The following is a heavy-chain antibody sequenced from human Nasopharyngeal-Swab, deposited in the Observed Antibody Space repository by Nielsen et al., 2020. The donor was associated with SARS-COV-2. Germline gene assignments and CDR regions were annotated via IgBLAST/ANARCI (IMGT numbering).Heavy chain of an antibody. CDR3: ARGSQGSHYYYYYMDV. CDR2: INAGNDNT. CDR1: GYTFINYA. Sequence: ASVKVSCKASGYTFINYAMHWVRQAPGQRLEWMGWINAGNDNTEYSQKFQGRVTIIKDTSASTGYMELSGLRSEDTAVYYFARGSQGSHYYYYYMDVWGTVTTVTVSS. J-gene: IGHJ6*03. V-gene: IGHV1-3*01.